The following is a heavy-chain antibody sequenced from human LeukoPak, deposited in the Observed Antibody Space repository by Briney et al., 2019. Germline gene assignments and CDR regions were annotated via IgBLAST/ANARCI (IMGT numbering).Heavy chain of an antibody. J-gene: IGHJ6*03. CDR1: GGSISSGSYY. CDR2: IYYSVTT. V-gene: IGHV4-39*07. CDR3: ARVTESYGSGRRHKYYYYYMDV. D-gene: IGHD3-10*01. Sequence: SETLSLTCTVSGGSISSGSYYWGWIRQPPGKGLECIGSIYYSVTTYYNPSLKSRVTISVDTSKNQFSLKLSSVTAADTDVYYCARVTESYGSGRRHKYYYYYMDVWGKGTTVTISS.